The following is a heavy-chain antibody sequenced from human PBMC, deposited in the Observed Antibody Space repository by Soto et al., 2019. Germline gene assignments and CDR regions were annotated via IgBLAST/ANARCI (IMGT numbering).Heavy chain of an antibody. J-gene: IGHJ4*02. CDR1: GYPISSGYY. Sequence: SETLSLTCAVSGYPISSGYYWGWIRQPPGKGLEWIGIIHHSGTTYYNPSLRSRITISVDTSKNQFSLKMPSVTAADTAVYYCARSSGYVPGGYWGQGILVTVSS. D-gene: IGHD5-12*01. V-gene: IGHV4-38-2*01. CDR2: IHHSGTT. CDR3: ARSSGYVPGGY.